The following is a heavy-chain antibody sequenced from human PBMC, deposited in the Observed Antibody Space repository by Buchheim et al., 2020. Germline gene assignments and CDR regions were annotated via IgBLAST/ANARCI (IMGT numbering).Heavy chain of an antibody. J-gene: IGHJ6*02. V-gene: IGHV5-10-1*01. CDR3: ARRDFWSGYYNESPTLFGMDV. CDR2: IDPSDSYT. Sequence: EVQLVQSGAEVKKPGESLRISCKGSGYSFTSYWISWVRQMPGKGLEWMGRIDPSDSYTNYSPSFQGHVTISAAKSISPAYPQWSSLKASDTAMYYCARRDFWSGYYNESPTLFGMDVWGQGTT. D-gene: IGHD3-3*01. CDR1: GYSFTSYW.